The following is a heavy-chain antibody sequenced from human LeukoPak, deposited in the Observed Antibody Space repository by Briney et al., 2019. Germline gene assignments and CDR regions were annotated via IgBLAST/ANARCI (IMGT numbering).Heavy chain of an antibody. D-gene: IGHD4-17*01. CDR1: GGSISKYY. CDR3: TRSRSINYGDYGWFFY. Sequence: SETLSLTCTVSGGSISKYYWSWIRQSPGKGLEWIGYVYYSGNTIYNPSLKSRVAISVDTSKNQFSLNLTSVTAADTAVYFCTRSRSINYGDYGWFFYWGQGTLVTVSS. J-gene: IGHJ4*02. V-gene: IGHV4-59*08. CDR2: VYYSGNT.